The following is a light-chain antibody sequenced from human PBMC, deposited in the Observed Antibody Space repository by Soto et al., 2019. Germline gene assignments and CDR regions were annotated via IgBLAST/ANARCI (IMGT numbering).Light chain of an antibody. Sequence: ETVMTQSPDTLSLSPGESATLSCRASQSVSSNLAWYQWRPGQAPRLLIYRASTRAPGIPARFSGSGSGTEFTLTLSSLQSEDFTVYYCQQYNNWPPITFGQGTRLEIK. CDR2: RAS. J-gene: IGKJ5*01. V-gene: IGKV3-15*01. CDR1: QSVSSN. CDR3: QQYNNWPPIT.